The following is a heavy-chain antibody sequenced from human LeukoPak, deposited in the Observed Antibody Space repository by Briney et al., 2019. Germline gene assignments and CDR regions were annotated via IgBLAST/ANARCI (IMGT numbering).Heavy chain of an antibody. Sequence: ASVKVSCKASGYTFTSYHMHWVRQAPGQGLEWMGIINPSSGSTSYAQKFQGRVSLTRDTSTSTVYMELSSLRSEDTAVYYCVSGLWFGELEDDYWGQGTLVTVSS. V-gene: IGHV1-46*01. CDR2: INPSSGST. CDR3: VSGLWFGELEDDY. D-gene: IGHD3-10*01. CDR1: GYTFTSYH. J-gene: IGHJ4*02.